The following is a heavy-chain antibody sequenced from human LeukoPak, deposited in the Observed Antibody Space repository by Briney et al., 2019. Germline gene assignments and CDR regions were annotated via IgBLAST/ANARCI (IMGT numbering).Heavy chain of an antibody. Sequence: GGSLRLSCAASGFTFSSYAMDWVRQAPGKGLEWVAVISYDGSNQHKADSVRGRFTISRDNSKNTLYLQMSSLRAEDTAVYYCARDLHGRYSYGYRHWGQGTLVTVSS. D-gene: IGHD5-18*01. CDR1: GFTFSSYA. CDR3: ARDLHGRYSYGYRH. V-gene: IGHV3-30*04. CDR2: ISYDGSNQ. J-gene: IGHJ4*02.